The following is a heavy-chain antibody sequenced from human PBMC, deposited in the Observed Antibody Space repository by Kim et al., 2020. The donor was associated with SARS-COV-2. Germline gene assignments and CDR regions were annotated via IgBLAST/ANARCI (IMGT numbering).Heavy chain of an antibody. CDR2: IYSGGST. D-gene: IGHD6-19*01. Sequence: GGSLRLSCAASGFTVSSNYMSWVRQAPGKGLEWVSVIYSGGSTYYADFVKGRFTISRDNSKNTLYLQMNSLRAEDTAVYYCARASRPSNSGWYGGDYWGQGTLVTVSS. CDR1: GFTVSSNY. V-gene: IGHV3-66*02. CDR3: ARASRPSNSGWYGGDY. J-gene: IGHJ4*02.